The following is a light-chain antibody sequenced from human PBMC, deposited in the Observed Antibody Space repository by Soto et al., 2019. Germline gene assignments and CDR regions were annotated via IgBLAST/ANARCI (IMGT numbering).Light chain of an antibody. CDR1: QSVSTN. J-gene: IGKJ1*01. Sequence: EIVMTQSPAPLSLPPVEIATLYCRASQSVSTNFAWYQQKPGQAPRLLIYGASTRATAVPARFTASGSGTEFTLTISSLQSEDFAVYYCQQYNTWPRTFGQGTKVDIK. CDR3: QQYNTWPRT. CDR2: GAS. V-gene: IGKV3-15*01.